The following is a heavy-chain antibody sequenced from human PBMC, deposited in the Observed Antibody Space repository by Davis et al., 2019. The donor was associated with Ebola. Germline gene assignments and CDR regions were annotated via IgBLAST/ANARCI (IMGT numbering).Heavy chain of an antibody. V-gene: IGHV1-46*03. CDR2: INPNDGRT. Sequence: ASVTVSCQASGYTFTNYYMHWVRQAPGPGLEWMGMINPNDGRTIYAQKFQGRVTVTRDTPTTTVYMDMSSLRSEDTALYYCTTPGGQDSGYDVFDISGQGTMVTVSS. J-gene: IGHJ3*02. CDR1: GYTFTNYY. D-gene: IGHD5-12*01. CDR3: TTPGGQDSGYDVFDI.